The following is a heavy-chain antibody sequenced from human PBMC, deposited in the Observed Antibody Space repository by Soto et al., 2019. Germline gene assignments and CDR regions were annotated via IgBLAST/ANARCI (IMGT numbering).Heavy chain of an antibody. V-gene: IGHV1-3*01. CDR2: INAGNSNT. J-gene: IGHJ4*02. CDR1: GYTFTSYA. D-gene: IGHD6-19*01. CDR3: ASSSGWYDSDY. Sequence: VKVYCKASGYTFTSYAKHWVRQAPGQRLEWMGWINAGNSNTKYSQKFQGRVTITRDTSASTAYMELSSLRSEDTAVYYCASSSGWYDSDYWGQGTLVTVSS.